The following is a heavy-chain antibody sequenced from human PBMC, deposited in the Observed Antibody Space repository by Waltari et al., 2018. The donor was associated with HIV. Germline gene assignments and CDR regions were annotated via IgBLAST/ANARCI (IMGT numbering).Heavy chain of an antibody. D-gene: IGHD2-21*02. V-gene: IGHV4-59*01. CDR3: ARGLEMVNGLFDI. CDR1: VAPISSYY. J-gene: IGHJ3*02. CDR2: IYYSGST. Sequence: QLQLQESGPGLVKPSETLYLTCTSHVAPISSYYRSCIWQPPGKGLEWIGYIYYSGSTNYNPSLKSRVTISVDTSKNQFSLKLSSVTAADTAVYYCARGLEMVNGLFDIWGQGTMVTVSS.